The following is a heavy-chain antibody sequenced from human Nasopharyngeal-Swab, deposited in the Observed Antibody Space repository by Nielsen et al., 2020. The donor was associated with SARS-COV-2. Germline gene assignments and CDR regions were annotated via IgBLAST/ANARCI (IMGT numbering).Heavy chain of an antibody. CDR3: ARENNWEALRYIDL. CDR1: GFTFDDYT. CDR2: ISWNGNIR. V-gene: IGHV3-9*01. D-gene: IGHD1-20*01. J-gene: IGHJ2*01. Sequence: GGSLRLSCAASGFTFDDYTMYWVRQAPGKGLEWVSGISWNGNIRGHADSLEGRFTISRDNAKSSLYLQMNSLRVEDTALYYCARENNWEALRYIDLWGRGTLVTVSS.